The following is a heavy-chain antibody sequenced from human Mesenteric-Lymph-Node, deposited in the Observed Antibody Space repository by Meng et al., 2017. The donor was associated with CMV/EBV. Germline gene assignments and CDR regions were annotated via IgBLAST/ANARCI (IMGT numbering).Heavy chain of an antibody. V-gene: IGHV3-30*02. CDR1: GFTFSTYG. Sequence: GESLKISCAVSGFTFSTYGMHWVRLAPGMGLEWVASILYDGNNENYADSVKGRFTISRDNSKNTLYLEVNSLRPEDTAVYYCAKEDASLLYFDYWGQGTLVTVSS. D-gene: IGHD2-2*01. CDR2: ILYDGNNE. J-gene: IGHJ4*02. CDR3: AKEDASLLYFDY.